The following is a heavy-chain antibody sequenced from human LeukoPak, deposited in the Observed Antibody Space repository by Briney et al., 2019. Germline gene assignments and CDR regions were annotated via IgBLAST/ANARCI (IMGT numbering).Heavy chain of an antibody. CDR3: ARVSSSGWSHIDY. CDR2: IYYSGST. Sequence: PSETLSLTCTVSGDSISTYYWSWIRQPPGKGLEWIGYIYYSGSTNYNPSLKSRVTISVDTSKNQFSLKLSAVTASDTAVYYCARVSSSGWSHIDYWGQGTLVTVSS. CDR1: GDSISTYY. V-gene: IGHV4-59*01. J-gene: IGHJ4*02. D-gene: IGHD6-19*01.